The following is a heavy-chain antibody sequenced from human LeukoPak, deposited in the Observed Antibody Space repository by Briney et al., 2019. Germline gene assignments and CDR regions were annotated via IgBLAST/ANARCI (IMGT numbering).Heavy chain of an antibody. J-gene: IGHJ4*02. Sequence: GRSLRLSCAASGFTFSSYAMHWVRQAPGKGLEWVAVISYDGSNKYYADSVKGRFTISRDNSKNTLCLQMNSLRAEDTAVYYCSRGNWGSSGGHCWGQGTLVTVSS. CDR1: GFTFSSYA. CDR3: SRGNWGSSGGHC. CDR2: ISYDGSNK. V-gene: IGHV3-30-3*01. D-gene: IGHD7-27*01.